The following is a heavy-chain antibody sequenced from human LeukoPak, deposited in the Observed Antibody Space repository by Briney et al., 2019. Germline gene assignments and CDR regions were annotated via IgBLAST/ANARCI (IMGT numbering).Heavy chain of an antibody. J-gene: IGHJ3*01. Sequence: SETLSLTCAVYGGPFSGYYWSWIRQPPGKGLEWIGEINHSGSTNYNPSLKSRVTISVDTSKNQFSLKLSSVTAADTAVYYCASRTLRYFDPITWGQGTMVTVSS. CDR3: ASRTLRYFDPIT. V-gene: IGHV4-34*01. D-gene: IGHD3-9*01. CDR1: GGPFSGYY. CDR2: INHSGST.